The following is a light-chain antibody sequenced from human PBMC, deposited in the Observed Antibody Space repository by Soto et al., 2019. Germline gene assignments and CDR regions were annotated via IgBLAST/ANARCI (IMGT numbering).Light chain of an antibody. J-gene: IGKJ5*01. CDR3: QQYNNWPIT. V-gene: IGKV3D-15*01. CDR2: GAS. CDR1: QSVSSSY. Sequence: EIVLTQSPGTLSLSPGERATLSCRASQSVSSSYLAWYQQKPGQAPRLLIYGASSRATGIPARFSGSGSGTKFTLSISSLQSEDFAVYYCQQYNNWPITFGQGTRLEI.